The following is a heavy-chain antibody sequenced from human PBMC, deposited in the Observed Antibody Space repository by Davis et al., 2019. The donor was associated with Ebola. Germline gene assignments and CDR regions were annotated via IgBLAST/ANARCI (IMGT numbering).Heavy chain of an antibody. CDR3: ARDRIAAAGWYFDL. CDR1: GFTFSSYS. D-gene: IGHD6-13*01. J-gene: IGHJ2*01. V-gene: IGHV3-21*01. Sequence: PGGSLRLSCAASGFTFSSYSMNWVRQAPGKGLEWVSSISSSSSYIYYADSVKGRFTISRDNAKNSLYLQMNSLRAEDTAVYYCARDRIAAAGWYFDLWGRGTLVTVSS. CDR2: ISSSSSYI.